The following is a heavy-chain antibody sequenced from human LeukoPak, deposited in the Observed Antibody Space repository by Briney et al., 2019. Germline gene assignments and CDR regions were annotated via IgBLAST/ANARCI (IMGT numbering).Heavy chain of an antibody. CDR2: IYPGDSDT. J-gene: IGHJ4*02. Sequence: GESLKISCRDSGYSFTSYWIGWVRQMPGKGLEWMGIIYPGDSDTRYSPSFQGQVTISADKSINTAYLQWSSLKASDTAIYYCARRGESMDPFDYWGQGTLVTVSS. CDR1: GYSFTSYW. D-gene: IGHD2/OR15-2a*01. V-gene: IGHV5-51*01. CDR3: ARRGESMDPFDY.